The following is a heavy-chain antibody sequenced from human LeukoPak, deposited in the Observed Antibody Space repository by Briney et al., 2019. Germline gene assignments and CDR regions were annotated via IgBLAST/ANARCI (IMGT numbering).Heavy chain of an antibody. J-gene: IGHJ4*02. D-gene: IGHD3-3*01. Sequence: GGSLRLSCAASGFILSNYRMNWVRQAPGKGLEWVSYISSSGNSREYADSVKGRFTISRDNAKNSLYLQMNSLRAEDTAVYYCLEGFDYWGQGTLVTVSS. CDR1: GFILSNYR. CDR2: ISSSGNSR. CDR3: LEGFDY. V-gene: IGHV3-48*04.